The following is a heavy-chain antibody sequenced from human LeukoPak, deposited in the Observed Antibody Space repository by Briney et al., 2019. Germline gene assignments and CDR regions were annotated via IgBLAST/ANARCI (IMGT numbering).Heavy chain of an antibody. V-gene: IGHV3-74*01. CDR1: GFTFSAYC. Sequence: PGGSLRLSCAASGFTFSAYCVHWVRQAPGKGLVWVSRINSDGSSTSYADSVKGRFTISRDNAKNTLYLQMNSLRAEDTAVYYCTSKTTDYYDSSGVSGYWGQGTLVTVSS. J-gene: IGHJ4*02. CDR2: INSDGSST. CDR3: TSKTTDYYDSSGVSGY. D-gene: IGHD3-22*01.